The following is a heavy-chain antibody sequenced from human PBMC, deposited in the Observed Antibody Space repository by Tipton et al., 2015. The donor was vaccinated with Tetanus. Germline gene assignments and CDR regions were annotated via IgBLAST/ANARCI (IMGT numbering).Heavy chain of an antibody. CDR2: INYSGST. V-gene: IGHV4-59*01. CDR3: ARDQGGGRVVRLNWLDP. CDR1: SGSISTYY. Sequence: TLSLTCTVSSGSISTYYWSWIRQPPGKGLEWIGYINYSGSTNYNPSLRSRVTISVDTSKKHFSLKLSSVTSADTAVYYCARDQGGGRVVRLNWLDPWGHGTLVTVSA. D-gene: IGHD6-6*01. J-gene: IGHJ5*02.